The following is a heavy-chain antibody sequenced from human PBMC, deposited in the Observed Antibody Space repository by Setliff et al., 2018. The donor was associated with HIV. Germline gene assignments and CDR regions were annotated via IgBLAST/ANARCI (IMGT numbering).Heavy chain of an antibody. CDR2: VVPTIHEA. CDR1: GVTFNYSF. V-gene: IGHV1-69*13. J-gene: IGHJ1*01. Sequence: ASVKVSCKASGVTFNYSFITWVRQAPGQGLEWMGGVVPTIHEATYAQKFQGRVTITADESATTVYMEMSGLTSEGTAIYYCARGADASGYFYREYFQHWGQGTLVTVSS. CDR3: ARGADASGYFYREYFQH. D-gene: IGHD3-22*01.